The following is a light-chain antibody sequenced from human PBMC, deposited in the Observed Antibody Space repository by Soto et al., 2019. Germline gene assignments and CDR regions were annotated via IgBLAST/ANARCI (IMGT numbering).Light chain of an antibody. CDR1: QRVSTRY. V-gene: IGKV3-20*01. CDR2: GAS. J-gene: IGKJ1*01. Sequence: EIVLTQSPGTLSLSPGERATLSCRASQRVSTRYLAWYQQKPGQAPRHLIYGASSRATGIPDRFSGSGSGTDFPLTISRLESEDFAVYYCQRYGSSPWTFGQGTKVEIK. CDR3: QRYGSSPWT.